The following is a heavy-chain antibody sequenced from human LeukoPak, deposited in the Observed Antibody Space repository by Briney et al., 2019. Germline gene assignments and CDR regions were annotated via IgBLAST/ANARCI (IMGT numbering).Heavy chain of an antibody. Sequence: GGSLRLSCAASGFTFSSYSMNWVRQAPGKRLEWVSSISSSSSYIYYADSVKGRFTISRDNAKNSLYLQMNSLRAEDTAVYYCARGRPGYCSSTSCYRYNWFDPWGQGTLVTVSS. V-gene: IGHV3-21*01. CDR2: ISSSSSYI. D-gene: IGHD2-2*01. J-gene: IGHJ5*02. CDR3: ARGRPGYCSSTSCYRYNWFDP. CDR1: GFTFSSYS.